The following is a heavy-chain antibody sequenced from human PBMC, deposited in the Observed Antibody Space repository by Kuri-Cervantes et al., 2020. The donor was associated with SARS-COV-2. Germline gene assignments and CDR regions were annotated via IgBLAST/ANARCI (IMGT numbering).Heavy chain of an antibody. V-gene: IGHV4-39*01. CDR1: GGSISSSSYY. D-gene: IGHD3-3*01. Sequence: SETLSLTCTVSGGSISSSSYYWGWIRQPPGKGLEWIGSIYYSGSTYYNPSLKSRVTISVDTSKNQFSLKLSSVTAADTAVYYCARHSPEAGDFWSGYYSLFDYWGQGTLVTVSS. J-gene: IGHJ4*02. CDR2: IYYSGST. CDR3: ARHSPEAGDFWSGYYSLFDY.